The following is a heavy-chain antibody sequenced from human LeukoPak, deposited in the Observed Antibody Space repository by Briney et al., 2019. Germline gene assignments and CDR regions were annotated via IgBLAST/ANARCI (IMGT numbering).Heavy chain of an antibody. CDR1: GFSLNSFA. CDR2: ISGSGGPT. D-gene: IGHD3-10*01. Sequence: GGSLRHSCAASGFSLNSFAMLWVRQAPGKGLEWVSGISGSGGPTYYADAVKVRFTISRDNSRNTLYLQMNSLRAEDTAMYYCAKGSSAGRPYYFDYWGQGTLVTVSS. J-gene: IGHJ4*02. CDR3: AKGSSAGRPYYFDY. V-gene: IGHV3-23*01.